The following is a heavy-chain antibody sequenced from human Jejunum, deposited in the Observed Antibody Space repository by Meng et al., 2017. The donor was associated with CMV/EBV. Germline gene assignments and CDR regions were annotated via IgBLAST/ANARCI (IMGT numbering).Heavy chain of an antibody. Sequence: VPLQEPGPGRVKPSQPLSLTCSVLGGSIGSGDYSWSWIRQPPGKGLEWIGYIHDTGSTYYNPSLKSRVDISLGTSRNHFSLTLSSVTAEDTAVYFCARGSIFVSFDSWGQGTLVTVSS. CDR1: GGSIGSGDYS. V-gene: IGHV4-30-4*08. CDR2: IHDTGST. CDR3: ARGSIFVSFDS. J-gene: IGHJ4*02. D-gene: IGHD3-3*01.